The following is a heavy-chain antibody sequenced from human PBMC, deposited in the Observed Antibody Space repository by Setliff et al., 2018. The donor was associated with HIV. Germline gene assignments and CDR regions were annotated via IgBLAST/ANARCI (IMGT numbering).Heavy chain of an antibody. Sequence: PSETLSLTCTVSGDSISSGSYLWNWIRQPAGKGLEWIGRIYSRGSTDYNPSLKSRVTISLDTSKNQFSLKLSSVTAADTAVYYCARPDYGGLPFNFWGQGTMVTVSS. J-gene: IGHJ3*01. CDR1: GDSISSGSYL. CDR3: ARPDYGGLPFNF. CDR2: IYSRGST. V-gene: IGHV4-61*02. D-gene: IGHD4-17*01.